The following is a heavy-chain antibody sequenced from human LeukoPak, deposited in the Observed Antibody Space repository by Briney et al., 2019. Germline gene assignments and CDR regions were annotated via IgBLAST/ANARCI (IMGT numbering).Heavy chain of an antibody. Sequence: LSETLSLTCAVSVGSISSGNWWTWVRQSPGKGLEWIGEIYHNGTLNYNPSLKSRVTISADSFKNHFSLKLTSVTAADTAVYYCATAPILRGEGGEHYKYGMDVWGQGTTVIVSS. CDR2: IYHNGTL. J-gene: IGHJ6*02. CDR3: ATAPILRGEGGEHYKYGMDV. CDR1: VGSISSGNW. V-gene: IGHV4-4*02. D-gene: IGHD2-2*02.